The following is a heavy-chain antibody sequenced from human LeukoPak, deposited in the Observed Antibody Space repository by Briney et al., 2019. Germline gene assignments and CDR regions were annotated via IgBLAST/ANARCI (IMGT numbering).Heavy chain of an antibody. CDR3: ARGYYDGSGYYVY. V-gene: IGHV1-18*01. CDR2: ISANNGNT. D-gene: IGHD3-22*01. J-gene: IGHJ4*02. CDR1: GYTFTSYG. Sequence: ASVKVSCKASGYTFTSYGISWVRQAPGQGLEWMGWISANNGNTNYAEKLQGRVTTTTDTSTRTAYMELRSLRSGDTAVYYCARGYYDGSGYYVYWGQGTLVTVYS.